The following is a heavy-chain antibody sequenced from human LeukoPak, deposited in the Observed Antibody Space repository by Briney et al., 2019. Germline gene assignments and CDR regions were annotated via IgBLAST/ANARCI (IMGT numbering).Heavy chain of an antibody. D-gene: IGHD6-19*01. J-gene: IGHJ4*02. CDR1: GFTFTSYW. Sequence: PGGSLRLSCAASGFTFTSYWIGWVRQMPGKGLEWMGIIYPGDSDTRYSPSFQGQVTISADKSISTAYLQWSSLKASDTAMYYCARQGIAVADFDYWGQGTLVTVSS. V-gene: IGHV5-51*01. CDR2: IYPGDSDT. CDR3: ARQGIAVADFDY.